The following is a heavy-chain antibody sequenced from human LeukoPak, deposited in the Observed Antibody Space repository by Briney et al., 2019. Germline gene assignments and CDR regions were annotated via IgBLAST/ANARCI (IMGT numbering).Heavy chain of an antibody. D-gene: IGHD6-13*01. Sequence: GGSLRLSCAASGFTFSSYTMNWVRQAPGKGLEWVSSISSTSSYINYAGSVKGRFTISRDNAKNSLYLQMNSLRGEDTAVYYCARRGDSSWSEIDYWGQGTLVTVSS. CDR1: GFTFSSYT. V-gene: IGHV3-21*04. J-gene: IGHJ4*02. CDR2: ISSTSSYI. CDR3: ARRGDSSWSEIDY.